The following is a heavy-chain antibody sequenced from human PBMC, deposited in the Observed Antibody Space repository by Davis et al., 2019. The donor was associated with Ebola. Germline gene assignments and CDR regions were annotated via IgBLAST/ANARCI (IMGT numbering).Heavy chain of an antibody. Sequence: ASVKVSCKASGYTFTSYYMHWVRQAPGQGLEWMGIINPSGGSTSYAQKFQGRVTMTRDTSKNQFSLKLSSVTAADTAVYYCARQVVGYYYDSSGYYLTPANMDYWGQGTLVTVSS. CDR1: GYTFTSYY. V-gene: IGHV1-46*01. J-gene: IGHJ4*02. D-gene: IGHD3-22*01. CDR3: ARQVVGYYYDSSGYYLTPANMDY. CDR2: INPSGGST.